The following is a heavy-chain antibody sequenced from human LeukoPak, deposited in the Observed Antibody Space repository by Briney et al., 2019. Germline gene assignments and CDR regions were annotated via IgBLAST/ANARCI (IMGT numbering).Heavy chain of an antibody. D-gene: IGHD3-3*01. V-gene: IGHV4-34*01. J-gene: IGHJ5*02. CDR3: AGTYYDFWSADNWFDP. CDR2: INHSGST. CDR1: GGSFSGYY. Sequence: SETLSLTCAVYGGSFSGYYWSWICQPPGKGLEWIGEINHSGSTNYNPSLKSRVTISVDTSKNQFSLKLSSVTAADTAVYYCAGTYYDFWSADNWFDPWGQGTLVTVSS.